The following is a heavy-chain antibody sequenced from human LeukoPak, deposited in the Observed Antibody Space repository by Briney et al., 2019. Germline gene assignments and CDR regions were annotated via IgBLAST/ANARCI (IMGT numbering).Heavy chain of an antibody. CDR3: AKAGIAAAGPEYFQH. CDR2: ISYDGSNK. CDR1: GFTFSSYA. V-gene: IGHV3-30*18. J-gene: IGHJ1*01. Sequence: PGGSLRLSCAASGFTFSSYAMSWVRQAPGKGLEWVAVISYDGSNKYYADSVKGRFTISRDNSKNTLYLQMNSLRAEDTAVYYCAKAGIAAAGPEYFQHWGQGTLVTVSS. D-gene: IGHD6-13*01.